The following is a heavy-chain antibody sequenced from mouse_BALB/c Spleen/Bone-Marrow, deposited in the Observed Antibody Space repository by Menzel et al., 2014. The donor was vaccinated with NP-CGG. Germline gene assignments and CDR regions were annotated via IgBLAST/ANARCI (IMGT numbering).Heavy chain of an antibody. J-gene: IGHJ4*01. Sequence: EVMLVESGGGLVQPGGSLRLSCATSGFTFTDYYMSWVRQPPGKALEWLGFIRNKANGYTTEYSASVKGRFTISRDNSQSILYLQMNTLRAEDSATYYCARDREDSSGYYYTMDYWGQGTSVTVSS. CDR3: ARDREDSSGYYYTMDY. CDR2: IRNKANGYTT. D-gene: IGHD3-2*01. CDR1: GFTFTDYY. V-gene: IGHV7-3*02.